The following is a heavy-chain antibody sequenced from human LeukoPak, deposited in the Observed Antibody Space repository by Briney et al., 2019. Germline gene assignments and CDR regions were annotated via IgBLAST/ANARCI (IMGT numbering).Heavy chain of an antibody. CDR2: ISGSGGTT. Sequence: SWILSCAASGFTFSSYAMSGVRKAQGKGLEWVSGISGSGGTTYYADSVKGRFTISRDKSKNTLYLQMDSLRAEDTAVYYCAKDKYCTNGICYFDYWGQGTLVTVSS. V-gene: IGHV3-23*01. D-gene: IGHD2-8*01. CDR1: GFTFSSYA. J-gene: IGHJ4*02. CDR3: AKDKYCTNGICYFDY.